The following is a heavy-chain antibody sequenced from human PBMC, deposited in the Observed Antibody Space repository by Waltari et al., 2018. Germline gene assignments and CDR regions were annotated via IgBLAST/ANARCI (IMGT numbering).Heavy chain of an antibody. D-gene: IGHD6-13*01. J-gene: IGHJ5*02. V-gene: IGHV4-39*01. CDR2: IYYSGST. Sequence: QLQLQESGPGLVKPSETLSLTCTVSGGSISSSRYYWGWIRPPPGKGLEWIGSIYYSGSTYYNPSLKSRVTIAVDTSKNQFSLKLSSVTAADTAVYYCASRYSSSWYVRVGWFDPWGQGTLVTVSS. CDR3: ASRYSSSWYVRVGWFDP. CDR1: GGSISSSRYY.